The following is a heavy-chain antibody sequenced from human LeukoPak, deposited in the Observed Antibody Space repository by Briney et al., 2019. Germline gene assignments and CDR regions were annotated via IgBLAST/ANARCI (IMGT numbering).Heavy chain of an antibody. CDR2: IRCSGGST. J-gene: IGHJ4*02. D-gene: IGHD1-26*01. CDR3: AKDRRGGATARYFGY. V-gene: IGHV3-23*01. Sequence: GGSLRLSCAASGFTLSSYAMSSVRQAPGKGLEWVSAIRCSGGSTYYADSVKGRFTISRDNSKNTLYLQMNSLRAEDTAVYYCAKDRRGGATARYFGYWGQGTLVTVSS. CDR1: GFTLSSYA.